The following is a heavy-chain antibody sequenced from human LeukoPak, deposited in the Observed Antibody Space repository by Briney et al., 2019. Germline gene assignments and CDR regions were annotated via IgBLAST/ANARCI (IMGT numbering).Heavy chain of an antibody. CDR3: AKVKRGGLDY. CDR2: ISWNSGSI. J-gene: IGHJ4*02. CDR1: GFTFDDYA. Sequence: GGSLRLSCAASGFTFDDYAMHWVRQAPGKGLEWVSGISWNSGSIGYADSVKGRFTISRDNAKNSLYLQVNSLRAEDTALYYCAKVKRGGLDYWGQGTLVTVSS. V-gene: IGHV3-9*01. D-gene: IGHD2-15*01.